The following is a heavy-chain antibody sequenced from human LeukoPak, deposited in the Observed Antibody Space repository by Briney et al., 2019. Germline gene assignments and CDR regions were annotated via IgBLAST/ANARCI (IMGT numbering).Heavy chain of an antibody. D-gene: IGHD4-17*01. V-gene: IGHV4-30-2*01. CDR1: GGSISSGGYY. CDR2: IYHSGST. Sequence: PSETLSLTCTVSGGSISSGGYYWRWIRQPPGKGLEWIGYIYHSGSTYYNPSLKSRVTISVDRSKNQFSLKLSSVTAADTAVYYCARGGDYGDYEAPWGYFQHWGQGTLVTVSS. J-gene: IGHJ1*01. CDR3: ARGGDYGDYEAPWGYFQH.